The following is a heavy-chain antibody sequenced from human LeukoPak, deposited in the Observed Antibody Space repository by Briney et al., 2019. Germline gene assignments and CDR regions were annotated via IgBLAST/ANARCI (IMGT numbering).Heavy chain of an antibody. V-gene: IGHV4-59*12. CDR2: IYYIGST. CDR1: GGSISSYY. CDR3: ARGNRSPYCGGDCPPAIAF. Sequence: SETLSLTCTVSGGSISSYYWSWIRQPPGRGLEWIGYIYYIGSTNYNPSLKSRVTISVDRSKNQFSLRLSSVTAADTAVYYCARGNRSPYCGGDCPPAIAFWGQGALVTVSS. J-gene: IGHJ4*02. D-gene: IGHD2-21*01.